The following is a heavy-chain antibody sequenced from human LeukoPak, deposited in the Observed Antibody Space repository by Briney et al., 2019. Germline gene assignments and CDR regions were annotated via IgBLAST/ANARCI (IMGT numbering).Heavy chain of an antibody. J-gene: IGHJ5*02. V-gene: IGHV1-46*01. CDR2: INPGGGST. CDR1: GYTFTSYY. CDR3: ARTPPYSSGWYDNWFDP. Sequence: ASVKVSCKASGYTFTSYYMHWVRQAPGQGLEWMGIINPGGGSTSYAQKFQGRVTMTRDTSTSTVYMELSSLRSEDTAVYYCARTPPYSSGWYDNWFDPWGQGTLVTVSS. D-gene: IGHD6-19*01.